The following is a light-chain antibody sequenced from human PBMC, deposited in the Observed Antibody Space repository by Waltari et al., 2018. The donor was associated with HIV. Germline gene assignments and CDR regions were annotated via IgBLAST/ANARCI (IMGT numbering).Light chain of an antibody. V-gene: IGLV2-14*01. J-gene: IGLJ3*02. Sequence: QSALTQPASVSGSPGQSITISCTGTSSDVGDYNYVSWFQHHPGKVPKLLIYEVSNRPSGVSYRLSGSRSGNTASLTISGLQAEDEADYYCASYTSTSARVFGGGTKVTVL. CDR1: SSDVGDYNY. CDR3: ASYTSTSARV. CDR2: EVS.